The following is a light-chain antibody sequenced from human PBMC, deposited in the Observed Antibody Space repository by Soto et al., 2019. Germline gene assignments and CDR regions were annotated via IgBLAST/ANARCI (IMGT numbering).Light chain of an antibody. CDR1: QSISRN. CDR2: GAS. Sequence: IVMTQSPATLSVSPGQRATPSCRASQSISRNLAWYQQRPDQAPRRLIYGASTRATGVTARFSCIGSGTKCVITTSSMQSVDCAIYCSQQYNKWTIFTFGPGTRVNI. J-gene: IGKJ3*01. CDR3: QQYNKWTIFT. V-gene: IGKV3-15*01.